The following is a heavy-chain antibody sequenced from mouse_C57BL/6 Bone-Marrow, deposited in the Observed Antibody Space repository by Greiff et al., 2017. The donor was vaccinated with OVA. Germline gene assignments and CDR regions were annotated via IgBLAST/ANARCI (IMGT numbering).Heavy chain of an antibody. CDR1: GFTFSDYY. D-gene: IGHD4-1*01. V-gene: IGHV5-12*01. CDR2: ISNGGGST. J-gene: IGHJ3*01. CDR3: ARQSGTLSAWFAY. Sequence: EVKLEESGGGLVQPGGSLKLSCAASGFTFSDYYMYWVRQTPEKRLEWVAYISNGGGSTYYPDTVKGRFTISRDNAKNTLYLQMSRLKSEDTAMYYCARQSGTLSAWFAYWGQGTLVTVSA.